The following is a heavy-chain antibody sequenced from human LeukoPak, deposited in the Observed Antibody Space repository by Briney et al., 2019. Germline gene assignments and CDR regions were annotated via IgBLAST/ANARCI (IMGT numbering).Heavy chain of an antibody. V-gene: IGHV4-38-2*02. Sequence: TSSETLSLTCTVSGYSISSGYYWGWIRQPPGKGLEWIGSIYHSGSTYYNPSLKSRVTISVDTSKNQFSLKLSSVTAADTAVYYCARFIAAPYYFDYWGRGTLVTVSS. J-gene: IGHJ4*02. D-gene: IGHD6-13*01. CDR1: GYSISSGYY. CDR3: ARFIAAPYYFDY. CDR2: IYHSGST.